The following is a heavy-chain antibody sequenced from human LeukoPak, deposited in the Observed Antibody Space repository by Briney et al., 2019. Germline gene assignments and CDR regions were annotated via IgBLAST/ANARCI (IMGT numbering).Heavy chain of an antibody. CDR1: GFTFSSYW. V-gene: IGHV3-74*01. D-gene: IGHD6-19*01. J-gene: IGHJ4*02. Sequence: GGSLRLSCAASGFTFSSYWMHWVRQAPGKGLVWVSRINSDGSSTTYADSVKGRFTISRDNAKNSLYLQMNSLRAEETAIYYCARGYGNGWSGGWGQGTLVTVSS. CDR2: INSDGSST. CDR3: ARGYGNGWSGG.